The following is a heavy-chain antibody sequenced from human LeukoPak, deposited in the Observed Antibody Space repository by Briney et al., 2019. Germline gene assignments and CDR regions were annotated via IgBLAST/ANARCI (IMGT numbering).Heavy chain of an antibody. CDR3: AKDQEVYYYGSGSYFDY. V-gene: IGHV3-7*03. Sequence: GGSLRLSCAASGFTFSSYWMSWVRQAPGKGLEWVANIKQDGSEKYYVDSVKGRFTISRDNAKNSLYLQMNSLRAEDTAVYYCAKDQEVYYYGSGSYFDYWGQGTLVTVSS. CDR1: GFTFSSYW. CDR2: IKQDGSEK. J-gene: IGHJ4*02. D-gene: IGHD3-10*01.